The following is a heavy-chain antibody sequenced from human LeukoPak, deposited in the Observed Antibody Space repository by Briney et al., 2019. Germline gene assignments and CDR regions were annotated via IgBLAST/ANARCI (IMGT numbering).Heavy chain of an antibody. CDR2: INAGNGNT. J-gene: IGHJ3*02. V-gene: IGHV1-3*01. CDR3: ARKSGSYVVGAFDI. CDR1: GYTFTSYA. Sequence: ASVKVSCKASGYTFTSYAMHWVRQAPGQRLEWMGWINAGNGNTKYSQKFQGRVTITRDTSASTAYMELSRLRSDDTAVYYCARKSGSYVVGAFDIWGQGTMVTVSS. D-gene: IGHD1-26*01.